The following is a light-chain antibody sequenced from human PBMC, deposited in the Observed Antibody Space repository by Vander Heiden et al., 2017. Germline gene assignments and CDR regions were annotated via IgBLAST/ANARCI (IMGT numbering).Light chain of an antibody. CDR2: GNS. CDR1: NSNIGAGFD. V-gene: IGLV1-40*01. CDR3: QSYDSSLSGVV. J-gene: IGLJ2*01. Sequence: QSVLTQPPSVAGAPGQRVTISCTGSNSNIGAGFDVHWYQQLPGTAPKLLLYGNSNRPSGVPDRFSGSRSGTSASLAITGLQAEDEPDYYCQSYDSSLSGVVFGGGTKLTVL.